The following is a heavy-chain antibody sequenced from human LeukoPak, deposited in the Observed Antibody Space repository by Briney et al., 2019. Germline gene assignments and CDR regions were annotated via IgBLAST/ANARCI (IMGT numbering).Heavy chain of an antibody. CDR1: GGTFTSYA. D-gene: IGHD6-19*01. Sequence: SVKVSSKASGGTFTSYAISWVRQAPGQGLEWMGRIIPILGIANYAQKFQGRVTITADKSTSTAYMELSSLRSEDTAVYYCARSAVAGQRRIFDYWGQGTLVTVSS. V-gene: IGHV1-69*04. CDR2: IIPILGIA. J-gene: IGHJ4*02. CDR3: ARSAVAGQRRIFDY.